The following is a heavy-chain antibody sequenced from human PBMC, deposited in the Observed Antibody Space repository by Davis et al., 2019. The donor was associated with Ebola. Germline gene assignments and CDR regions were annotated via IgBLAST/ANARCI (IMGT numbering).Heavy chain of an antibody. CDR3: AREVGVVVRFDP. D-gene: IGHD3-3*01. CDR2: TFHSGSP. J-gene: IGHJ5*02. V-gene: IGHV4-59*05. CDR1: GGSIKNYY. Sequence: SETLSLTCSVSGGSIKNYYWSWIRQPPGMGLEWIGSTFHSGSPYYNPSLKSRVTISVDTSKNQFSLKLSSVTAADTAVYYCAREVGVVVRFDPWGQGTLVTVSS.